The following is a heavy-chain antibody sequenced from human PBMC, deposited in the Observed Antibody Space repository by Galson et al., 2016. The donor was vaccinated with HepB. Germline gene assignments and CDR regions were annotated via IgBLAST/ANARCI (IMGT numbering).Heavy chain of an antibody. V-gene: IGHV4-61*01. CDR1: GGSVSSGSYY. Sequence: TLSLTCTVSGGSVSSGSYYWSWIRQPPGKGLEWIGYIYYSGNTNYNPSLKSRVTISLDTSKNQFSLKLSSVTAADTAVYYCARDYYDSSGFDYWGQGTLVTVSS. D-gene: IGHD3-22*01. CDR2: IYYSGNT. J-gene: IGHJ4*02. CDR3: ARDYYDSSGFDY.